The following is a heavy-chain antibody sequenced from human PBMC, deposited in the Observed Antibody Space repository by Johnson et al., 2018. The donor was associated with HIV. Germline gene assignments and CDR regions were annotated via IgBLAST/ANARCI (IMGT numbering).Heavy chain of an antibody. CDR2: ISWHSGSI. J-gene: IGHJ3*02. CDR1: GFTASSTY. V-gene: IGHV3-9*02. Sequence: VQLVESGGGLIQPGGSLTLSCAASGFTASSTYMRLVRQAPGKGLEWVSGISWHSGSIGYAASVTGRLTISSDNAKNSLYLQMNSMRAEDTALYYCAKALLMGWEQTDAFDIWGQGTMVTVSP. D-gene: IGHD1-26*01. CDR3: AKALLMGWEQTDAFDI.